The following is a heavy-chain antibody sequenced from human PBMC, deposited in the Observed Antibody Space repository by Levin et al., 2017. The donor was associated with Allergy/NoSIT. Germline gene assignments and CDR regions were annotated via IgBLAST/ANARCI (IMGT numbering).Heavy chain of an antibody. CDR2: IYYSGST. CDR3: ARGPSRSNWYGGGNYLFYYMDV. CDR1: GDSINSYY. D-gene: IGHD6-13*01. V-gene: IGHV4-59*01. Sequence: SETLSLTCTVSGDSINSYYWSWIRQPPGKGLEWIGYIYYSGSTNYNPSFKSRVTISIDRSKSQFSLNLSSVTAADTAVYYCARGPSRSNWYGGGNYLFYYMDVWGRGTTVTVSS. J-gene: IGHJ6*03.